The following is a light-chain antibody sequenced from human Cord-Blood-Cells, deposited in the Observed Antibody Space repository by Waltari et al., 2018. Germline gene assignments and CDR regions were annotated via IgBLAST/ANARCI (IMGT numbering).Light chain of an antibody. CDR3: GTWDSSLGAWV. CDR2: ENN. J-gene: IGLJ3*02. V-gene: IGLV1-51*02. Sequence: HSVSTQPPSVSAAPGKKVTISCSGCSSNIRYNYVSWYQQPPGTAPNLLIYENNKRPSGIPDRFSGSESGKSATLGITGLQTGDEADYYCGTWDSSLGAWVFGGGTKLTV. CDR1: SSNIRYNY.